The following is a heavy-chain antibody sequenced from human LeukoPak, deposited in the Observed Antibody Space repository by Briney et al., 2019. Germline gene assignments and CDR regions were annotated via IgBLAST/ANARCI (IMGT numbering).Heavy chain of an antibody. Sequence: GGTLRLSCAASGFTFSSYGMSWVRQAPGKGLEWVSGISGSGGTTYYGDSVKGRFTISRDNSKNTLYLQMNSLRAEDTAVYYCANREATNAFGIWGQGTMVTVSS. CDR3: ANREATNAFGI. CDR1: GFTFSSYG. J-gene: IGHJ3*02. D-gene: IGHD1-26*01. CDR2: ISGSGGTT. V-gene: IGHV3-23*01.